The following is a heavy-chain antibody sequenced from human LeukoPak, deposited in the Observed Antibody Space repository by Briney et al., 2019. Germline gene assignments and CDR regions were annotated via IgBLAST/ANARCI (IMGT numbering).Heavy chain of an antibody. CDR2: ISENSKDI. Sequence: GGSLRLSCVASGFTISSYSMNWVRQAPGKGLEWVSSISENSKDIFYVDSVKGRFTISRDNAKNSLYLQMNSLRAEDTALYYCARAVGSWTGGAFNIWGQGTMVTVSS. CDR1: GFTISSYS. CDR3: ARAVGSWTGGAFNI. J-gene: IGHJ3*02. D-gene: IGHD1-26*01. V-gene: IGHV3-21*04.